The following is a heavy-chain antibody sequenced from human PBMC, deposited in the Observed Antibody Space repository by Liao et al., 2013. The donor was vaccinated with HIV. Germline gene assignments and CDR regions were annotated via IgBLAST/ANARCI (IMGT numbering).Heavy chain of an antibody. J-gene: IGHJ5*02. CDR3: ARATSRGSNWFDP. CDR2: IYTSGST. Sequence: QVRLQQWGAGLLKPSETLSLTCAVYGGSFSDYYWSWIRQPAGKGLEWIGRIYTSGSTNYNPSLKSRVTISVDTSKNQFSLKLSSVTAADTAVYYCARATSRGSNWFDPWGQGTLVTVSS. D-gene: IGHD1-26*01. V-gene: IGHV4-59*10. CDR1: GGSFSDYY.